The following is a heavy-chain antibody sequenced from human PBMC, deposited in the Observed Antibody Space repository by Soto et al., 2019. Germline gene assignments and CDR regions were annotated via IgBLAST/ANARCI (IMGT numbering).Heavy chain of an antibody. D-gene: IGHD6-19*01. CDR1: GFTFSSYG. CDR2: ISYDGSNK. CDR3: AKDHRNLKYSSGWTPYYFDY. Sequence: GGSLRLSCAASGFTFSSYGMHWVRQAPGKGLEWVAVISYDGSNKYYADSVKGRFTISRDNSKNTLYLQMNSLRAEDTAVYYCAKDHRNLKYSSGWTPYYFDYWGQGTLVTVSS. V-gene: IGHV3-30*18. J-gene: IGHJ4*02.